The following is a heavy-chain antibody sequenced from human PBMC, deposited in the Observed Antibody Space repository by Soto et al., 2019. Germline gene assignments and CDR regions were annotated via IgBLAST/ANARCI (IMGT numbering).Heavy chain of an antibody. CDR2: ISNDGNKK. V-gene: IGHV3-30*03. D-gene: IGHD5-12*01. J-gene: IGHJ5*02. Sequence: GGSLRLSCAISGFAFYNYDMNWVRQAPGKGLTWVSFISNDGNKKYYADSVKGRFTISRDNAQNSLYLQMNSLRVEDTAVYYGLSGNSPSSAWGQGTLVTVSS. CDR3: LSGNSPSSA. CDR1: GFAFYNYD.